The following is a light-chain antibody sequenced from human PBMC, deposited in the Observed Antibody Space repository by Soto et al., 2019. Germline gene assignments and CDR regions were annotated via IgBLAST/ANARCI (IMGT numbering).Light chain of an antibody. Sequence: IVLTQSPGTLSLSPGERATLSCRASQRLTNSFIAWYQQKPGQAPRLLIYDTSSRATGIPDRFSGSGSGTDFTLTISRLEPEDFAVFFCQQYGTSEIIFGQGTRLEIK. J-gene: IGKJ5*01. V-gene: IGKV3-20*01. CDR2: DTS. CDR1: QRLTNSF. CDR3: QQYGTSEII.